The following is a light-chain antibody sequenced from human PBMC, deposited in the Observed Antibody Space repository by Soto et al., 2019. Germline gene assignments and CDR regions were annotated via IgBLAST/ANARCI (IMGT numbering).Light chain of an antibody. Sequence: QSVLTQPPSVSGAPGQRVTISCTGSGSNIGAGYDVHWYQQLPGTAPKLLIFLNSNRPSGVPDRFSGSKSGTSASLAITGLQAEDEADYYCQSYDSSLSAWVFGGGTKLTVL. CDR3: QSYDSSLSAWV. CDR2: LNS. V-gene: IGLV1-40*01. CDR1: GSNIGAGYD. J-gene: IGLJ3*02.